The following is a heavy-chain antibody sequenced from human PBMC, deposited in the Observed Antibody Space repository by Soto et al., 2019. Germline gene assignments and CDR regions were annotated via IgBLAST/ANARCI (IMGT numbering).Heavy chain of an antibody. CDR1: GGSIVGVGSY. CDR2: IYYSGNT. CDR3: VRYCSTTKCPFDY. D-gene: IGHD2-2*01. J-gene: IGHJ4*02. V-gene: IGHV4-30-4*01. Sequence: SETLSLTCTVSGGSIVGVGSYWVFIRQPPGKGLEWIGYIYYSGNTILNPSLRSRVTLSVDTSKNQFSLNLSSVTAADTAVYYCVRYCSTTKCPFDYWGQGTLVTVSS.